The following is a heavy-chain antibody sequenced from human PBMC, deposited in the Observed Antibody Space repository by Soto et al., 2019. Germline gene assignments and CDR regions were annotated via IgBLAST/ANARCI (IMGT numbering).Heavy chain of an antibody. D-gene: IGHD6-6*01. J-gene: IGHJ4*02. CDR3: ARHLHSSSSMYFDY. Sequence: EVQLVESGGGLVKPGGSLRLSCAASGFTFSSYSMNWVRQAPGKGLEWVSSISSSSSYIYYADSVKGRFTISRDNAKNSLYLQLNILRAEDTAVYYCARHLHSSSSMYFDYWGQGTLVTVSS. V-gene: IGHV3-21*01. CDR2: ISSSSSYI. CDR1: GFTFSSYS.